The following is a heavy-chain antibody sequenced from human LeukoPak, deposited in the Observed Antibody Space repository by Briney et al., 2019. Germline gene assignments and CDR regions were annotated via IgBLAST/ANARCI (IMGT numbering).Heavy chain of an antibody. J-gene: IGHJ3*02. CDR2: VSWNSGSI. Sequence: GGSLSLSCEAPGFTFDDYAMHWVRQAPGKGVEWVSGVSWNSGSIGYADSVKGRFTISRDNAKNSLNLQMNSLRAEDSALYYCAKGREYQLRDAFDIWGQGTTVIVSS. CDR1: GFTFDDYA. D-gene: IGHD2-2*01. CDR3: AKGREYQLRDAFDI. V-gene: IGHV3-9*01.